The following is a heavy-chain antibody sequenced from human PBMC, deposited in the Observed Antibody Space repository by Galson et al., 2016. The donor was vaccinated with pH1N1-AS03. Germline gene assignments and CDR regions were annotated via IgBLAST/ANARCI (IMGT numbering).Heavy chain of an antibody. CDR2: IFARDSDT. CDR1: GYTFTNYW. V-gene: IGHV5-51*01. J-gene: IGHJ4*02. D-gene: IGHD1-1*01. CDR3: ARATGTAGGVDY. Sequence: QSGAEVKKPGEPLKISCKGSGYTFTNYWTAWVRQMPGKGLEWMGLIFARDSDTRYSPSFQGQVTISADKSIKTAYLQWSSLKASDTAMYYCARATGTAGGVDYWGQGTLVSVSS.